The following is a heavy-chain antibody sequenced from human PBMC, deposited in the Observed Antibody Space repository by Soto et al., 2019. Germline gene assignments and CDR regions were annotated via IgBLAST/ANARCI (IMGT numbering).Heavy chain of an antibody. V-gene: IGHV3-23*01. D-gene: IGHD3-9*01. CDR2: ISGSGGST. Sequence: GGSLRLSCAASGFTFSSYAMSWVRQAPGKGLEWVSAISGSGGSTYYADSVKGRFTISRDNSKNTLYLQMNSLRAEDTAVYDCAKDLGPYDILTGYDYWGQGTLVTVSS. J-gene: IGHJ4*02. CDR3: AKDLGPYDILTGYDY. CDR1: GFTFSSYA.